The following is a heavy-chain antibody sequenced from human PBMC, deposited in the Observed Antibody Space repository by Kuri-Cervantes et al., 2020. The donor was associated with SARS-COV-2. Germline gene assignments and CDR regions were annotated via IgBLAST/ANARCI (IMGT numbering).Heavy chain of an antibody. V-gene: IGHV3-20*04. Sequence: GESLKISCKASGFTFDDYGMSWVRQAPGKGLEWVSGINWNGGSTGYADSVKGRFTISRDNAKNSLYLQMNSLRAEDTALYYCARDTRRRSGNLPFDYWGQGTLVTVSS. CDR3: ARDTRRRSGNLPFDY. CDR2: INWNGGST. J-gene: IGHJ4*02. CDR1: GFTFDDYG. D-gene: IGHD3-3*01.